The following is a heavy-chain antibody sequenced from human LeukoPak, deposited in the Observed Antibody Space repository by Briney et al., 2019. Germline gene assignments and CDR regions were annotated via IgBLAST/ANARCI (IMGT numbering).Heavy chain of an antibody. V-gene: IGHV3-30*02. CDR1: GFTFSSYG. J-gene: IGHJ4*02. CDR3: ANQDSTEYSYYFDF. D-gene: IGHD2/OR15-2a*01. Sequence: GGSLRLSCVASGFTFSSYGMHWVRQAPGKGLEWVSFIRYDGSNKYYADSVKGRLTISRDNSKNTLYLQMNRLRAEDTAVYYCANQDSTEYSYYFDFWGQGTLVTVSS. CDR2: IRYDGSNK.